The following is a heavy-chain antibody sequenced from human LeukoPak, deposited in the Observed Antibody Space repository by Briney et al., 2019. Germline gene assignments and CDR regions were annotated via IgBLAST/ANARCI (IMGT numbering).Heavy chain of an antibody. CDR1: GGSISSSSYY. CDR3: ARDRRYSGAFDI. V-gene: IGHV4-39*07. CDR2: INHSGST. J-gene: IGHJ3*02. D-gene: IGHD3-10*01. Sequence: SETLSLTCTVSGGSISSSSYYWGWIRQPPGKGLEWIGEINHSGSTNYNPSLKSRVTISVDTSKNQFSLKLSSVTAADTAVYYCARDRRYSGAFDIWGQGTMVTVSS.